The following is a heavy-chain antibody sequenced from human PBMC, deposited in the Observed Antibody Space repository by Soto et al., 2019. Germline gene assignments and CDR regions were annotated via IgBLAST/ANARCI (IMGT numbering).Heavy chain of an antibody. CDR1: GFTFSSYS. CDR2: ISSSSSTR. D-gene: IGHD2-15*01. CDR3: ARDYCSGGSCYGMDV. J-gene: IGHJ6*02. V-gene: IGHV3-48*02. Sequence: RGSLILSCTASGFTFSSYSMNWVRQAPGKGLEWVSYISSSSSTRYYADSVKGRFTISRDNAKNSLYLQMNSLRDEETAVYYCARDYCSGGSCYGMDVWGQGTTVTVSS.